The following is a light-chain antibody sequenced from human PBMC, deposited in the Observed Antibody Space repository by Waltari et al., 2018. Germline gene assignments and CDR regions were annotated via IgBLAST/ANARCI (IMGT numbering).Light chain of an antibody. CDR1: QSVSSN. CDR3: QQYNNWPPMYT. J-gene: IGKJ2*01. V-gene: IGKV3-15*01. CDR2: GAS. Sequence: EIVMTQSPAPLSVSPGERANLSCRASQSVSSNLAWYQQKPGQAPRLLIYGASTRATGIPARFSGSGSGTEFTLTISSLQSEDFAVYYCQQYNNWPPMYTFGQGTKLEIK.